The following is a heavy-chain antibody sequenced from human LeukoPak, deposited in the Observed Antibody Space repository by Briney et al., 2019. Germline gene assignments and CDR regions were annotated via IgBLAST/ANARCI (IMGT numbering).Heavy chain of an antibody. D-gene: IGHD4-17*01. Sequence: SETLSLTCTVSGGSISSYYWSWIRQPPGKGLEWIGYIYYSGSTYYNPSLKSRVTISVDTSKNQFSLKLSSVTAAGTAIYYCARRRLRPEAFDIWGQGTMVTVSS. J-gene: IGHJ3*02. CDR1: GGSISSYY. V-gene: IGHV4-59*04. CDR3: ARRRLRPEAFDI. CDR2: IYYSGST.